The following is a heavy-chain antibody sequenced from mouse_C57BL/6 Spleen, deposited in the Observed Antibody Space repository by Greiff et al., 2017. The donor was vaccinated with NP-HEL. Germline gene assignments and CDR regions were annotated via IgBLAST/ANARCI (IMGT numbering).Heavy chain of an antibody. J-gene: IGHJ2*01. CDR3: SRWLLRLYFDY. Sequence: DVKLQESGGGLVQPGGSMKLSCVASGFTFSNYWMNWVRQSPEKGLEWVAQIRLKSDNYATHYAESVKGRFTISRDDSKSSVYLQMNNLRAEDTGIYYCSRWLLRLYFDYWGQGTTLTVSS. CDR2: IRLKSDNYAT. D-gene: IGHD2-3*01. V-gene: IGHV6-3*01. CDR1: GFTFSNYW.